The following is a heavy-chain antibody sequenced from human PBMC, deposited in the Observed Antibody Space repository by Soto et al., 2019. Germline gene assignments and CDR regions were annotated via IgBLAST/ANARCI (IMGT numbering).Heavy chain of an antibody. CDR2: INPNSGGT. CDR3: ARGPRGVQLYGMDV. D-gene: IGHD5-18*01. CDR1: GYTFTGYY. Sequence: QVQLVQSGAEVKKPGASVKVSCKASGYTFTGYYIHWVRQAPGQALEWMGWINPNSGGTNYAQKFQGWVTMTRDPSVSTAYMELSRLRSDATAVYYCARGPRGVQLYGMDVWGQGTTVTVSS. V-gene: IGHV1-2*04. J-gene: IGHJ6*02.